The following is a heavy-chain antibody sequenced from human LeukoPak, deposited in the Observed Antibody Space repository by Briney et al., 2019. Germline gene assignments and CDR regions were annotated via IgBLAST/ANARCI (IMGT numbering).Heavy chain of an antibody. Sequence: PGGSLRLSCAASGFTVSSNYMSWVRQAPGKGLEWVSVIYSGGSTYYADSVKGRFTISRDNSKNTLYLQMNSLRAEDTAVYYCARATLGYCSGGSCHTSHYYYYMDVWGKGTTVTVSS. J-gene: IGHJ6*03. V-gene: IGHV3-53*01. CDR1: GFTVSSNY. D-gene: IGHD2-15*01. CDR3: ARATLGYCSGGSCHTSHYYYYMDV. CDR2: IYSGGST.